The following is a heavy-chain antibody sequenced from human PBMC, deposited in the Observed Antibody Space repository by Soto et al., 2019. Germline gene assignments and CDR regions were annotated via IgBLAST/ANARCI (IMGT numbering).Heavy chain of an antibody. Sequence: QVQLVESGGGVVQPGRSLRLSCAASGFSFSDYAMHWVRQVPGKGLEWVAIISYDGVHKFYADSVKGRFTISRDNSNNTLAMQMISLRVEDTAVYDSARDLSHCSGCICYSPNGLDVWGQGTTVTVSS. CDR3: ARDLSHCSGCICYSPNGLDV. CDR2: ISYDGVHK. D-gene: IGHD2-15*01. V-gene: IGHV3-30-3*01. CDR1: GFSFSDYA. J-gene: IGHJ6*02.